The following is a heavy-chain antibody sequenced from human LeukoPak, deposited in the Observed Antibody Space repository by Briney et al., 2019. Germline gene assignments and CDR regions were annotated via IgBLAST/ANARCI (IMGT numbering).Heavy chain of an antibody. V-gene: IGHV3-7*02. Sequence: GGSLRLSCAASGLTFSSYWMAWVRQAPGKGLEWVANINEDGSEKYYVDSVKGRFTISRDNAKNSLYLQMNSLRGEDTAVYYCASFCANCYYGMDVWGQGTTVTVSS. CDR1: GLTFSSYW. D-gene: IGHD4/OR15-4a*01. J-gene: IGHJ6*02. CDR2: INEDGSEK. CDR3: ASFCANCYYGMDV.